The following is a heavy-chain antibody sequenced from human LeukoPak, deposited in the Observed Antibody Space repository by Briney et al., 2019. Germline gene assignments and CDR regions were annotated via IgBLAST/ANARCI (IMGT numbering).Heavy chain of an antibody. D-gene: IGHD3-22*01. CDR1: GYTFTGYY. CDR3: ASTIYDSSGYAFDI. J-gene: IGHJ3*02. CDR2: INPNSGGT. Sequence: ASVKVSCKASGYTFTGYYMHGVRQAPGQGREWMGWINPNSGGTNYAQKFQGRVTMTGDTSISTAYMELSRLRSDDTAVYYCASTIYDSSGYAFDIWGQGTMVTVSS. V-gene: IGHV1-2*02.